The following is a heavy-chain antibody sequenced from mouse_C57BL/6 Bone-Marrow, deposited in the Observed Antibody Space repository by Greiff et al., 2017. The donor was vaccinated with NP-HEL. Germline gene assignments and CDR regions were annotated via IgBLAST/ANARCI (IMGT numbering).Heavy chain of an antibody. V-gene: IGHV1-55*01. CDR3: ARSEWIYYDKGDAMDY. CDR2: IYPGSGST. J-gene: IGHJ4*01. CDR1: GYTFTSYW. Sequence: QVQLQQPGAELVKPGASVKMSCKASGYTFTSYWITWVKQRPGQGLEWIGDIYPGSGSTNYNEKFKSKATLTVDTSSSTAYMQLSSLTSEDSAVYYCARSEWIYYDKGDAMDYWGQGTSVTVSS. D-gene: IGHD2-4*01.